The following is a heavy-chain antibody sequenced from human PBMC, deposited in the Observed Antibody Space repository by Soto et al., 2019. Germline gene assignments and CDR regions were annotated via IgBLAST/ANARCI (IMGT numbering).Heavy chain of an antibody. D-gene: IGHD6-13*01. Sequence: ASVKVSCKASGGTFSSYAISWVRQAPGQGLEWMGGIIPIFGTANYAQKFQGRVTITADESTSTAYMELSSLRSEDTAVYYCASSGAAAGIYGMDVWGQGTTVTVSS. CDR2: IIPIFGTA. J-gene: IGHJ6*02. CDR3: ASSGAAAGIYGMDV. CDR1: GGTFSSYA. V-gene: IGHV1-69*13.